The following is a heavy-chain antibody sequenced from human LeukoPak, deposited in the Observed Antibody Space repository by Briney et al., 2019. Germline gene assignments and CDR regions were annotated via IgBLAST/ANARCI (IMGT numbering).Heavy chain of an antibody. V-gene: IGHV3-11*04. Sequence: GGSLRLSCAASGFTFSDYYMAWIRQAPGKGLDWVSYISSSGNLIHYADSVKGRFTVARDNAKSSLYLQMNSLRVDDTAVYYCARVYSGTCYRGEYWGQGTLVTVSS. J-gene: IGHJ4*02. CDR3: ARVYSGTCYRGEY. CDR2: ISSSGNLI. CDR1: GFTFSDYY. D-gene: IGHD1-26*01.